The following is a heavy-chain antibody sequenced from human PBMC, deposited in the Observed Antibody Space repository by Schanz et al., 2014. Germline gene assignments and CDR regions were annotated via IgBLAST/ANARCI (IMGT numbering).Heavy chain of an antibody. CDR2: IGYDGSEK. Sequence: QVQLVESGGGVVQPGRSLRLSCATSGLNFDYYGMNWVRQAPGKGLEWVANIGYDGSEKYYVDSVKGRVTISRDNSKDTLYLQMSGLTPEDTAVYYCARGPIPIQGVPMDFWGQGTLVTVSS. D-gene: IGHD3-10*01. J-gene: IGHJ4*02. CDR3: ARGPIPIQGVPMDF. V-gene: IGHV3-33*01. CDR1: GLNFDYYG.